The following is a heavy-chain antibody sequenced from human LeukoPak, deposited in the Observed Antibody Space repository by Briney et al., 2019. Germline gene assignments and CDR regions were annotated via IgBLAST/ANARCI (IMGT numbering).Heavy chain of an antibody. Sequence: HPGGSLRLSCAASGFTFSSYAMSWVRQAPGKGLEWVSAISGSGGSTYYADSVKGRFTISRDNSKNTLYLQMNSLRAEDTAVYYCAKDPYYYGLGSYFDYWGQGTLVTVSS. CDR3: AKDPYYYGLGSYFDY. D-gene: IGHD3-10*01. CDR2: ISGSGGST. V-gene: IGHV3-23*01. CDR1: GFTFSSYA. J-gene: IGHJ4*02.